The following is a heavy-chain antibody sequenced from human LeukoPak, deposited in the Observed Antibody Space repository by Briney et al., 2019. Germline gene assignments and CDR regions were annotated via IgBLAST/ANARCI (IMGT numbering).Heavy chain of an antibody. CDR3: AREVDGAFDY. V-gene: IGHV1-24*01. Sequence: ASVKVSCKVSGYTLTELSMHWVRQAPGKGLEWMGGFDPEDGETIYAQKFQGRVTITADESTSTAYMELSSLRSEDTAVYYCAREVDGAFDYWGQGTLVTVSS. CDR2: FDPEDGET. CDR1: GYTLTELS. J-gene: IGHJ4*02. D-gene: IGHD1-26*01.